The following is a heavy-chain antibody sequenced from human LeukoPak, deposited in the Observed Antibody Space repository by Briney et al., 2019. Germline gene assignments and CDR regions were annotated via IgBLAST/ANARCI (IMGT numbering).Heavy chain of an antibody. CDR1: GYTFTGYY. CDR3: ARDRSLPRGPRPMVRGDLAY. Sequence: GASVKVSCKASGYTFTGYYMHWVRQAPGQGLEWMGWINPNSGGTNYAQKFQGRVTMTRDTSISTAYIELSRLRSDDTAVYYCARDRSLPRGPRPMVRGDLAYWGQGTLVTVSS. D-gene: IGHD3-10*01. CDR2: INPNSGGT. J-gene: IGHJ4*02. V-gene: IGHV1-2*02.